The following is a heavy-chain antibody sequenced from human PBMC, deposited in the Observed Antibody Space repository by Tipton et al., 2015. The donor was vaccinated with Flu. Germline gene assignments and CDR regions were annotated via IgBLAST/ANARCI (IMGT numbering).Heavy chain of an antibody. J-gene: IGHJ6*02. D-gene: IGHD3-22*01. Sequence: LRLSCTVSGGSISSHYWSWIRQPPGKGLEWIGYIYFTGSTNYNPSLKSRVTISVDTSKNQFSLKLSSVTAADTAVYYCAGGPPMILYYYYYYGMGVWGQGTTVTVSS. CDR2: IYFTGST. V-gene: IGHV4-59*11. CDR3: AGGPPMILYYYYYYGMGV. CDR1: GGSISSHY.